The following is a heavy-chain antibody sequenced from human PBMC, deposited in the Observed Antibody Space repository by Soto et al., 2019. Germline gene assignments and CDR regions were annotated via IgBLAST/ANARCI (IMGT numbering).Heavy chain of an antibody. D-gene: IGHD4-17*01. V-gene: IGHV3-23*01. CDR3: AKGFDYGDTKHIDL. CDR2: ITNTGITT. J-gene: IGHJ5*02. CDR1: GFGFRTHA. Sequence: HRLPCAASGFGFRTHALSWVRKAPGKGLEWLSSITNTGITTHYADSVKGRFTISRENSRNTLHLQMNNLRVDDTAVYYCAKGFDYGDTKHIDLWGQGTLVTAP.